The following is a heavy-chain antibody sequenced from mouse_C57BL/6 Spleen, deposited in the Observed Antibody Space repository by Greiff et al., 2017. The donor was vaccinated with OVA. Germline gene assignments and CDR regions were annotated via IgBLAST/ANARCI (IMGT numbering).Heavy chain of an antibody. CDR1: GYSFTGYY. CDR2: INPSTGGT. Sequence: VQLQQSGPELVKPGASVKISCKASGYSFTGYYMNWVKQSPEKSLEWIGEINPSTGGTTYNQKFKAKATLTVDKSSSTAYMQLKSLTSEDSAVYYCARLNYYDYDDAMDYWGQGTSVTVSS. J-gene: IGHJ4*01. D-gene: IGHD2-4*01. CDR3: ARLNYYDYDDAMDY. V-gene: IGHV1-42*01.